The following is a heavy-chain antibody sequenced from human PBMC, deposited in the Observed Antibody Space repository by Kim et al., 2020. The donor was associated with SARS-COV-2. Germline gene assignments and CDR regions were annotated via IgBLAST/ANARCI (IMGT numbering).Heavy chain of an antibody. D-gene: IGHD1-7*01. Sequence: TNYAQKFQGRVTIIADESTSTAYMEMNSLTSEDTAVYYCATGGRTTAYFDYWGQGTLVTVSS. J-gene: IGHJ4*02. CDR2: T. V-gene: IGHV1-69*01. CDR3: ATGGRTTAYFDY.